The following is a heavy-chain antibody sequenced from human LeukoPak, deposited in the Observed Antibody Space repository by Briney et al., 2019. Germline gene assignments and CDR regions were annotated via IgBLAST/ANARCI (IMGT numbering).Heavy chain of an antibody. CDR3: ARDPGSGEPLYYFDY. CDR1: GFTVSSNY. CDR2: IYSGGDT. D-gene: IGHD2-15*01. V-gene: IGHV3-66*01. Sequence: GGSLRLSCAASGFTVSSNYMNWVRQAPGKGLEWVSVIYSGGDTYYAASVKGRFTISRDNSKNTLYLQMNSLRAEDTAVYYCARDPGSGEPLYYFDYWGQGTLVTVCS. J-gene: IGHJ4*02.